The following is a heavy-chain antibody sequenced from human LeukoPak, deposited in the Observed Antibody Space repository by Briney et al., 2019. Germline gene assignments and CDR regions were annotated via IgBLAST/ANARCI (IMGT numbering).Heavy chain of an antibody. D-gene: IGHD4-17*01. V-gene: IGHV4-59*01. CDR2: VHYSGST. CDR3: ATGYGDFRVEGRYFYS. CDR1: DGSITNYD. Sequence: SETLSLTCTVSDGSITNYDWSWVRQPPGKGLEFIGHVHYSGSTNYNPSLRSRVTISIDTSKKHFFLKLKSVTAADTAVYYCATGYGDFRVEGRYFYSWGQGTLVTVSS. J-gene: IGHJ4*02.